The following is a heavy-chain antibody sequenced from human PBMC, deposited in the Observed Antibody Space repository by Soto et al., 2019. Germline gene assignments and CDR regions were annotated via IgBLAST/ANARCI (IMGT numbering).Heavy chain of an antibody. CDR3: ARDQIGSSSWFIPPDY. V-gene: IGHV1-18*01. J-gene: IGHJ4*02. CDR1: GYTFTSYG. Sequence: ASVKVSCKASGYTFTSYGISWVRQAPGQGLEWMGWISAYNGNTNYAQKLQGRVTMTTDTSTSTAYMELRSLRSDDTAVYYCARDQIGSSSWFIPPDYWRQGTLVTVSS. D-gene: IGHD6-13*01. CDR2: ISAYNGNT.